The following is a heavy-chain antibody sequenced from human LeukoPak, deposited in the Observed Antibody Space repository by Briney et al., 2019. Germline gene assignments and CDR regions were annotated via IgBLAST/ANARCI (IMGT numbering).Heavy chain of an antibody. CDR1: GFTFSSYA. CDR2: ISYDGSNK. CDR3: AREIVDRAMAYGHGFDV. J-gene: IGHJ3*01. V-gene: IGHV3-30-3*01. Sequence: GGSLRLSCAASGFTFSSYAMHWVRQAPGKGLEWVAVISYDGSNKYYADSVKGRFTISRDNSKNTLYLQMNSLRAEDTAVYYCAREIVDRAMAYGHGFDVWGQGTMVTVSS. D-gene: IGHD5-18*01.